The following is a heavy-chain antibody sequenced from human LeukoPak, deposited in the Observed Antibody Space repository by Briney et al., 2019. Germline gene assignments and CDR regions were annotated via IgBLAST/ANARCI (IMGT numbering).Heavy chain of an antibody. V-gene: IGHV1-69*04. Sequence: SVKASCKASRGTLSSYAISWVGQAPGQGLEWMGRIIPIFGIANYAQKFQGRVTITADKSTSTAYMELSRLRSEDTAVYSCARVGINWFDPWGQGTLVTVSS. CDR2: IIPIFGIA. CDR1: RGTLSSYA. CDR3: ARVGINWFDP. J-gene: IGHJ5*02. D-gene: IGHD1-26*01.